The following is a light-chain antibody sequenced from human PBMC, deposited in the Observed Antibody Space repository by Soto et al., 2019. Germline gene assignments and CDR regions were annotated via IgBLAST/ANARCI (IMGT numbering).Light chain of an antibody. CDR3: QTWGTGTRGV. CDR1: SGHSSNA. CDR2: LNSDGSH. V-gene: IGLV4-69*01. J-gene: IGLJ3*02. Sequence: QPVLTQSPSASASLGASVKLTCTLSSGHSSNAIAWHQQQPEKGPRYLMKLNSDGSHSKGDGIPDRFSGSSSGAERYLTISSLQSEDEADYYCQTWGTGTRGVFGGGTKLTVL.